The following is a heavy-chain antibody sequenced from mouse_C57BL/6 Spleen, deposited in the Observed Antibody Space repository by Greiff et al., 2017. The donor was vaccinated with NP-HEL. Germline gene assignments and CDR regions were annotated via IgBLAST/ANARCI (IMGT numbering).Heavy chain of an antibody. D-gene: IGHD1-3*01. CDR2: IDPNSGGT. V-gene: IGHV1-72*01. CDR1: GYTFTSYW. J-gene: IGHJ2*01. Sequence: QVQLQQPGAELVKPGASVKLSCKASGYTFTSYWMHWVKQRPGRGLEWIGRIDPNSGGTKYNEKFKGKATLTVDKPASTAYMQLSSLTSEDSAVYYCARMRNKSNSGGFDYWGQGTTLTVSS. CDR3: ARMRNKSNSGGFDY.